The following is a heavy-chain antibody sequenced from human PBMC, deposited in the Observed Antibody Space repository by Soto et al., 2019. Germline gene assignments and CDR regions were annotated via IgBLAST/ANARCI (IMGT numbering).Heavy chain of an antibody. CDR1: GFTFSSYA. V-gene: IGHV3-30-3*01. J-gene: IGHJ4*02. CDR3: ARDGASSIAARLARFDY. CDR2: ISYDGSNK. D-gene: IGHD6-6*01. Sequence: GGSLRLSCAASGFTFSSYAMHWVRQAPGKGLEWVAVISYDGSNKYYADSVKGRFTISRDNSKNTLYLQMNSLRAEDTAVYYCARDGASSIAARLARFDYWGQGTLVTVSS.